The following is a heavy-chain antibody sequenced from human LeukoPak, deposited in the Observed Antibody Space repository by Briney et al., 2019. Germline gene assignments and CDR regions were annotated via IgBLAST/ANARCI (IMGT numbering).Heavy chain of an antibody. CDR3: AREAAAAGNFDY. CDR2: INPNSGGT. D-gene: IGHD6-13*01. J-gene: IGHJ4*02. Sequence: ASVKVSCKASGYTFTGYYMHWVRQAPGQGLEWMGWINPNSGGTNYAQKFQGRVTMTRDTSISTAYMELSRLRSGDTAVYYCAREAAAAGNFDYWGQGTLVTVSS. CDR1: GYTFTGYY. V-gene: IGHV1-2*02.